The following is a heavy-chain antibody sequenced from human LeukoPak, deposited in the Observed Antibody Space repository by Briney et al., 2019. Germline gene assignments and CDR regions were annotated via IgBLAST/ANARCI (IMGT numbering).Heavy chain of an antibody. CDR3: VRDDGYGYDY. D-gene: IGHD5-18*01. V-gene: IGHV3-74*01. CDR2: INGDGSTT. Sequence: GGSLSLFCPLSGFIFSSRWMHSARQARGKGRVWVSHINGDGSTTTYADSVKGRFTISRDNAKNTLYLQMNSLRVEETAVYHCVRDDGYGYDYWGQGTPVTVSS. J-gene: IGHJ4*02. CDR1: GFIFSSRW.